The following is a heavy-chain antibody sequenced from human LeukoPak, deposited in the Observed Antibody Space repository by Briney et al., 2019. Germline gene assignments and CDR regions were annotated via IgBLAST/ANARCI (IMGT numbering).Heavy chain of an antibody. CDR3: AKDGPYCGGITCYFRYFDL. Sequence: HPGRSLRLSCAASGFTFSSSALHWVRQAPGKGLEWVAVISNDGSIIYYADSVKGRFTISRDNSKNTLHLQMNSLRPDDTAVYYCAKDGPYCGGITCYFRYFDLWGRGTLVTVSS. CDR1: GFTFSSSA. J-gene: IGHJ2*01. V-gene: IGHV3-30*04. D-gene: IGHD2-21*01. CDR2: ISNDGSII.